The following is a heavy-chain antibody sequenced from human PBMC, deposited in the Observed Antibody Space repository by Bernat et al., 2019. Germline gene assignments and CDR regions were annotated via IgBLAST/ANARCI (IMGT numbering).Heavy chain of an antibody. CDR2: IERDGIEK. Sequence: VQLVESGGGVVQPGRSLRLSCAASGFTFRSFGMHWVRQAPGEGLEWVANIERDGIEKYHVDSVKGRFTISRDNAKNSLFLQMNSLRVEDTGVYYCARSTSGSCCRSDFWGQGTLVTVSS. CDR3: ARSTSGSCCRSDF. CDR1: GFTFRSFG. V-gene: IGHV3-7*01. J-gene: IGHJ4*02. D-gene: IGHD2-15*01.